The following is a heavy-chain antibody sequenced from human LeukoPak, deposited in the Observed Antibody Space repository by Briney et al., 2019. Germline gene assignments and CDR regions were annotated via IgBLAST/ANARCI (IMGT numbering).Heavy chain of an antibody. V-gene: IGHV3-23*01. D-gene: IGHD3-22*01. J-gene: IGHJ4*02. CDR2: ISGNGGKI. CDR1: GFTFSSYA. Sequence: PGGSLRLSCAASGFTFSSYAMSWVRQAPGEGLEWVSGISGNGGKIYYADSVKGRFTISRDNSKNTLYLQMNSLRGEDTAVYFCAKRDYYDSSGYAPLFDYWGQGTLVTVSP. CDR3: AKRDYYDSSGYAPLFDY.